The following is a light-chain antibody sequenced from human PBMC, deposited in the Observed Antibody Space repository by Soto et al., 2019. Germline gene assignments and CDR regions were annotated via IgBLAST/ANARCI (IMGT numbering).Light chain of an antibody. CDR3: QQYYISPLT. CDR1: QSISYSSNNKDY. CDR2: WAS. J-gene: IGKJ4*01. V-gene: IGKV4-1*01. Sequence: DIVMTQSPDSLAVSLGERATINCRSSQSISYSSNNKDYLAWYQLKAGQSPKLLIYWASTRESGVPDRFSGSGSGTDFTLTISSLEPEDAAIYFCQQYYISPLTFGGGPRWRSN.